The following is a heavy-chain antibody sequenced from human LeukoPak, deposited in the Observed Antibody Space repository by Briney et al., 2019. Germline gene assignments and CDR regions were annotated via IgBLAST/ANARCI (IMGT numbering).Heavy chain of an antibody. CDR1: GGSFSGYY. J-gene: IGHJ4*02. V-gene: IGHV4-34*01. CDR3: ARVYINYIDY. D-gene: IGHD2-2*02. CDR2: INHSGST. Sequence: PSETLSLTCAVYGGSFSGYYWSWIRQPPGKGLEWIGEINHSGSTNYNPSLKSRVTISVDTSKNQFSLKLSSVTAADTAVYYCARVYINYIDYWGQGTLVTVSS.